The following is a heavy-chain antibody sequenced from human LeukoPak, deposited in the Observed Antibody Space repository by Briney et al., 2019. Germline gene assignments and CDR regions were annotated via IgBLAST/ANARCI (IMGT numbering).Heavy chain of an antibody. V-gene: IGHV3-21*01. J-gene: IGHJ4*02. Sequence: KAGGSLRLSCAASGFTFSTYSMNWVRQAPGKGLEWVSSISSSSIYIYYADSVKGRFTISRDNAKNSLYLQMNSLRAEDTAVYYCARRLWSQGDYWGQGTLVTVSS. D-gene: IGHD5-18*01. CDR2: ISSSSIYI. CDR1: GFTFSTYS. CDR3: ARRLWSQGDY.